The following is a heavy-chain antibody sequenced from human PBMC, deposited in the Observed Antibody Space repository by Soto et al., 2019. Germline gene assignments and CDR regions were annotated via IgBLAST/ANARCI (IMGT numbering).Heavy chain of an antibody. CDR1: GDSISDTRFY. V-gene: IGHV4-39*01. CDR3: ARQVYGTYFGGNWSHP. Sequence: SETLSLTCSILGDSISDTRFYWGWVRQSPEKGLEWIGSISHDGHAYYNPSLKSRVTLFADTSRNQFSLTMKSVTVADTALYFCARQVYGTYFGGNWSHPRGEGLPVPVPP. CDR2: ISHDGHA. D-gene: IGHD4-17*01. J-gene: IGHJ5*02.